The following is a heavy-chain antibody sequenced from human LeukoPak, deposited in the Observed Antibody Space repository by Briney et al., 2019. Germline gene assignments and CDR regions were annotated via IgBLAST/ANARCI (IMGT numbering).Heavy chain of an antibody. D-gene: IGHD3-10*02. J-gene: IGHJ4*02. CDR1: GGSFSGYY. CDR3: ARDRCLHLYFDY. V-gene: IGHV4-34*01. CDR2: INHSGST. Sequence: SETLSLTCAVYGGSFSGYYWSWIRQPPGKGLEWIGEINHSGSTNYNPSLKSRVTISVDTSKNQFSLKLSSVTAADTAVYYCARDRCLHLYFDYWGQGTLVTVSS.